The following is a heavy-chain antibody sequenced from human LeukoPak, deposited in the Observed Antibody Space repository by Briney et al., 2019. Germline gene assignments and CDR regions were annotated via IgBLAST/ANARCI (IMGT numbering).Heavy chain of an antibody. Sequence: PSETLSLTCTVSGGSISSHYWSWIRQPPGEGLEWIGYIYYSGSTNYNPSLKSRVTISVDTSKNQFSLKLSSVTAADTAVYYCARVKLGILGAFDIWGQGTMVTVSS. D-gene: IGHD7-27*01. J-gene: IGHJ3*02. CDR3: ARVKLGILGAFDI. CDR2: IYYSGST. CDR1: GGSISSHY. V-gene: IGHV4-59*11.